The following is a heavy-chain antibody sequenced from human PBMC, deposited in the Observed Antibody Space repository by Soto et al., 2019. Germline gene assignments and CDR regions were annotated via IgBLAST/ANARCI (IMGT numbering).Heavy chain of an antibody. V-gene: IGHV4-31*03. J-gene: IGHJ5*02. Sequence: SETLCLTCTVSGGSISSGGYYWSWIRQHPGKGLEWIGYIYYSGSTYYNPSLKSRVTISVDTSKNQFSLKLSSVTAADTAVYYCARVSIYGFDPWGQGTLVTVSS. CDR2: IYYSGST. CDR3: ARVSIYGFDP. CDR1: GGSISSGGYY. D-gene: IGHD4-17*01.